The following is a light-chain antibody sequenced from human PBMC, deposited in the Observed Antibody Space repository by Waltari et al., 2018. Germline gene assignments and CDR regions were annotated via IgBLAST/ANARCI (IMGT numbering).Light chain of an antibody. V-gene: IGLV4-69*01. Sequence: QLVLTQSPSASASLGASVKLTCTLSSGHSTNVIAWHQQQPERGPRYLMKVNSDGSHSKGDEIPDRFSGSSPGAERYLTISRLQSEDEADYYCETGGHGTWVFGGGTKLTVL. J-gene: IGLJ3*02. CDR3: ETGGHGTWV. CDR1: SGHSTNV. CDR2: VNSDGSH.